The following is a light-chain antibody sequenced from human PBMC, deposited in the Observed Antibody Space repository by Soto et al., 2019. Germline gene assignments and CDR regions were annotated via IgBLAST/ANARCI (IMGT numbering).Light chain of an antibody. CDR2: DAS. V-gene: IGKV1-5*01. CDR1: QSISSW. Sequence: DIQMTQSPSTLSASVGDRVTITCRARQSISSWLAWYQQKPGKAPKLLIYDASSLESGVPSRFSGSGSGTEFTLTIRSLQPDDFATYYCQQYNSYSPTFGQGTRLEIK. J-gene: IGKJ5*01. CDR3: QQYNSYSPT.